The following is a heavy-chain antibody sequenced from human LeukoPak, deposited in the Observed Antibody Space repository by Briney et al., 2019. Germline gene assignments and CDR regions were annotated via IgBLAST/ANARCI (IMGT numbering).Heavy chain of an antibody. CDR2: IYYSGST. Sequence: PSETLSLTCTVSGDSISSSSYYWGWIRQPPGKGLEWIGSIYYSGSTYYNPSLKSRVTISVDTSKNQFSLKLSSVTAADTAVYYCARGIPTTTTNNGGDYWGQGTLVTVSS. J-gene: IGHJ4*02. CDR3: ARGIPTTTTNNGGDY. CDR1: GDSISSSSYY. V-gene: IGHV4-39*07. D-gene: IGHD7-27*01.